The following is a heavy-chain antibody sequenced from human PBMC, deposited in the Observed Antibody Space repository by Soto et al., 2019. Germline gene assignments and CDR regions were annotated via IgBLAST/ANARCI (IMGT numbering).Heavy chain of an antibody. D-gene: IGHD1-1*01. V-gene: IGHV4-59*12. CDR2: IYYSGST. CDR3: ARTLPNRQLFDS. CDR1: GGSISSYY. Sequence: ETLSLTCTVSGGSISSYYWSWIRQPPGKGLEWIGYIYYSGSTNYNPSLKSRVTISVDTSKNQFSLKLSSVTAADTAVYYCARTLPNRQLFDSWSQGTLVTVSS. J-gene: IGHJ4*02.